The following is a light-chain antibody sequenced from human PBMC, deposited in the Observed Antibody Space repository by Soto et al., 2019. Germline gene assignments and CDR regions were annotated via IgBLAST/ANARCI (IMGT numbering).Light chain of an antibody. CDR2: AAS. CDR3: QQANSFPLT. V-gene: IGKV1-12*01. CDR1: QGVSIW. Sequence: DIQMTQSPSSVSASVGDRVTISCRASQGVSIWLAWYQQRPGMAPKLLIYAASNLQSGVPSRFRGSGSGTDFNLTISSMQPEDFATYFCQQANSFPLTFGGGTKVDIK. J-gene: IGKJ4*01.